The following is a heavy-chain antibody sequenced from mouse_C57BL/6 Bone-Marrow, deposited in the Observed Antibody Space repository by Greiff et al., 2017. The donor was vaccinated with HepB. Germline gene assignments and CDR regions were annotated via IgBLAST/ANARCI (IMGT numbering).Heavy chain of an antibody. CDR2: IYPGNSDT. CDR1: GYTFTSYW. Sequence: DVKLVESGTVLARPGASVKMSCKTSGYTFTSYWMHWVKQRPGQGLEWIGAIYPGNSDTSYNQKFKGKAKLTAVTSASTAYMELSSLTNEDSAVYYCTRCDGNYAYYFDYWGQGTTLTVSS. V-gene: IGHV1-5*01. J-gene: IGHJ2*01. D-gene: IGHD2-1*01. CDR3: TRCDGNYAYYFDY.